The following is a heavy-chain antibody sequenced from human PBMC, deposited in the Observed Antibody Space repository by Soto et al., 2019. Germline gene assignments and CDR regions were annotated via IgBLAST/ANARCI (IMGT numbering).Heavy chain of an antibody. CDR3: ARDIGFGEPYGMDV. CDR2: IYYSGST. V-gene: IGHV4-30-4*01. Sequence: PSETLSLTCTVSGGSISSGDYYWSWIRQPPGKGLEWIGYIYYSGSTYYNPSLKSRVTISVDTSKNQFSLKLSSVTAADTAVYYCARDIGFGEPYGMDVWGQGTTVTVS. D-gene: IGHD3-10*01. CDR1: GGSISSGDYY. J-gene: IGHJ6*02.